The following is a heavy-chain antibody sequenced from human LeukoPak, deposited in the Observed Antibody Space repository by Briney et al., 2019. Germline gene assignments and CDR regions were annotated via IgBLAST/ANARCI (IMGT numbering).Heavy chain of an antibody. Sequence: GGSLRLSCAASGFTFSSYAMSWVRQAPGKGLEWVSAISGSGGSTYYADSVKGRFTISRDNSKNTLYLQMNSLRAEDTAVYYCAKDRRYSSGWYYFDYWGQGTLVTVSS. D-gene: IGHD6-19*01. V-gene: IGHV3-23*01. CDR2: ISGSGGST. CDR1: GFTFSSYA. CDR3: AKDRRYSSGWYYFDY. J-gene: IGHJ4*02.